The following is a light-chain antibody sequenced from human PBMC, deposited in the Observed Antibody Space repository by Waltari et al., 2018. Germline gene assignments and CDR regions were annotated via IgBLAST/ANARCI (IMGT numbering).Light chain of an antibody. Sequence: DIVMTQSPLPLPVTPGDPASISCRSSQSLLHSNGYNYLDWYLQKPGQSPQLLIYLGSNRASGVPDRFSGSGSGTDFTLKISRVEAEDVGVYYCMQALQTPPTFGQGTKVEIK. CDR1: QSLLHSNGYNY. J-gene: IGKJ1*01. V-gene: IGKV2-28*01. CDR2: LGS. CDR3: MQALQTPPT.